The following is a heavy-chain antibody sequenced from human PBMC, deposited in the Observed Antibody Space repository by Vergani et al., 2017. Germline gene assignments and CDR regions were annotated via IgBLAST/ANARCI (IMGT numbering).Heavy chain of an antibody. CDR2: ISGSGGST. CDR1: GFTFSSYA. J-gene: IGHJ5*02. V-gene: IGHV3-23*01. CDR3: AKDPITSIAAAEGGWFDP. D-gene: IGHD6-13*01. Sequence: EVQLLESGGGLVQPGGSLRLSCAASGFTFSSYAMSWVRQAPGKGLEWVSAISGSGGSTYYADSVKGRFTISRDNSKNTLYLQMNSLRAEDTAVYHCAKDPITSIAAAEGGWFDPWGQGTLVTVSS.